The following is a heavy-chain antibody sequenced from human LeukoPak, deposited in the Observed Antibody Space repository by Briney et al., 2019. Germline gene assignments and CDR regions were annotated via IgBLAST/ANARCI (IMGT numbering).Heavy chain of an antibody. CDR1: GFSLRTSGMC. J-gene: IGHJ6*03. Sequence: QSGPTLVNPTQTLTLTCTFSGFSLRTSGMCVSWIRQPPVKALEWLARIDWDDDKYYSTSLKTRLTISKDTSKNQVVLTMTNMDPVDTATYYCARTAINSYYYYMDVWGKGTTVTISS. CDR2: IDWDDDK. V-gene: IGHV2-70*11. CDR3: ARTAINSYYYYMDV.